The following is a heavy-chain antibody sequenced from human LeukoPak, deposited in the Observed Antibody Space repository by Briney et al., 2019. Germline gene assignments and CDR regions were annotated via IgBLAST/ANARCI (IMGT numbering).Heavy chain of an antibody. J-gene: IGHJ5*02. CDR3: ASIAAAGDNWFDP. CDR1: DYAFTSYG. D-gene: IGHD6-13*01. CDR2: ISAYNGNT. Sequence: AAVKLSCKASDYAFTSYGIGWGRQGPGQGNEWMGWISAYNGNTNYAQKLQGRVTMTTDTSTSTAYMELRSLRSDDTAVYYCASIAAAGDNWFDPWGQGTLVTVSS. V-gene: IGHV1-18*01.